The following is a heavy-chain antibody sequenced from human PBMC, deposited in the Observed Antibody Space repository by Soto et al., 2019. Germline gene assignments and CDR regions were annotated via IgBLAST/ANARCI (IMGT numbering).Heavy chain of an antibody. D-gene: IGHD3-16*01. V-gene: IGHV3-23*01. J-gene: IGHJ4*02. CDR3: AKDQSLRVGGFDY. Sequence: EVQLLESGGGLVQPGGSLRLSCAASGFTFSSYAMSWVRQAPGKGLEWVSAISGSGVSTYYADSVKGRFTISRDNSKNTLYLQMNSLRAEDTAVYYCAKDQSLRVGGFDYWGQGTLVTVSS. CDR2: ISGSGVST. CDR1: GFTFSSYA.